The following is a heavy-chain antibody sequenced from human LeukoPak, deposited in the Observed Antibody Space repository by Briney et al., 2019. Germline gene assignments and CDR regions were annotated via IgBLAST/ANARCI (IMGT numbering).Heavy chain of an antibody. D-gene: IGHD4-17*01. CDR2: SNAGNGNT. CDR3: ARDHDYGDSHFDY. Sequence: ASVKVSCKASGYTFTSYAMHWVRQAPGQRLEWMGWSNAGNGNTKYSQEFQGRVTITRDTSASTVYMELSSLRSEDTAVYYCARDHDYGDSHFDYWGQGTLVTVSS. CDR1: GYTFTSYA. V-gene: IGHV1-3*02. J-gene: IGHJ4*02.